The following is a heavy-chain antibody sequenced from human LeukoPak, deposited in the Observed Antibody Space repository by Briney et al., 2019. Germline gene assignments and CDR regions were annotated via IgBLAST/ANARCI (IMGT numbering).Heavy chain of an antibody. CDR3: AKDLDIVATITGN. CDR2: VSGSGGST. J-gene: IGHJ4*02. Sequence: GSLRLSCAASGFTFSSYAMSLVRQASGKGLEWVSGVSGSGGSTYYADSVKGRFTISRDNSKNTLYLQMNSLRAEDTAVYYCAKDLDIVATITGNWGQGTLVTVSS. V-gene: IGHV3-23*01. D-gene: IGHD5-12*01. CDR1: GFTFSSYA.